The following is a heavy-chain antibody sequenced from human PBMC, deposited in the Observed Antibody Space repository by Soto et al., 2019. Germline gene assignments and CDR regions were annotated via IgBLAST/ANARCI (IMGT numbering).Heavy chain of an antibody. CDR2: ISTGGGSA. Sequence: EVQLLESGGGLVQPGGSLRLSCAASGFTFSNYAMSWVRQAPGKGLEWVSGISTGGGSAYYADSVKGRFTISRDNSENTLSLEMTSLRAEDTAVYYCAKPAYRFHFDIWGQGAMVTVSS. CDR3: AKPAYRFHFDI. J-gene: IGHJ3*02. V-gene: IGHV3-23*01. CDR1: GFTFSNYA. D-gene: IGHD1-26*01.